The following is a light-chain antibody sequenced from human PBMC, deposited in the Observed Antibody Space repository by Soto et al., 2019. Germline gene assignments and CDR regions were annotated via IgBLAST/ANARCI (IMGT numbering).Light chain of an antibody. CDR3: QHYCSSPPLT. CDR1: QRVSSTF. Sequence: EFVLTQSPGTLSLSPGERATISCRDSQRVSSTFLAFYQQKPGQPPRLRIYGASTRGAGIPDRFSGRGSVTDFTITIRRLETEDFAVYYCQHYCSSPPLTCGGGTKVEIK. V-gene: IGKV3-20*01. J-gene: IGKJ4*01. CDR2: GAS.